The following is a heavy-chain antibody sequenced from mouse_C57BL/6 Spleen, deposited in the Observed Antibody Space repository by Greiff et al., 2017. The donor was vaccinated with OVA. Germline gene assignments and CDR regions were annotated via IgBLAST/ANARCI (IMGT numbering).Heavy chain of an antibody. Sequence: QVQLKESGAELVRPGASVKLSCKASGYTFTDYYINWVKQRPGQGLEWIARIYPGSGNTYYNEKFKGKATLTAEKSSSTAYMQLSSLTSEDSAVYFCARERGDGFAYWGQGTLVTVSA. D-gene: IGHD3-3*01. CDR3: ARERGDGFAY. V-gene: IGHV1-76*01. CDR1: GYTFTDYY. J-gene: IGHJ3*01. CDR2: IYPGSGNT.